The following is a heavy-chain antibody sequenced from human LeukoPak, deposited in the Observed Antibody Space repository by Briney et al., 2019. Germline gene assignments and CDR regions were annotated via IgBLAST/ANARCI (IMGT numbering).Heavy chain of an antibody. CDR1: GGSISSSSYY. J-gene: IGHJ4*02. Sequence: PSETLSLTCTVSGGSISSSSYYWGWIRQPPGKGLEWIGSIYYSGSTYYNPSLQSRVTISVDTSKNQFSLKLSSVTAADTAVYYCARQGADYGDYYFDYWGQGTLVTVSS. CDR3: ARQGADYGDYYFDY. V-gene: IGHV4-39*01. CDR2: IYYSGST. D-gene: IGHD4-17*01.